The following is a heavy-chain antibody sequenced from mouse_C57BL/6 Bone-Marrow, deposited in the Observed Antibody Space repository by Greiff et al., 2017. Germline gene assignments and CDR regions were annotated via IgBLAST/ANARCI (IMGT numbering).Heavy chain of an antibody. V-gene: IGHV1-64*01. CDR2: IHPNSGST. CDR3: ARPGTEGYYYAMDY. Sequence: QVQLQQPGAELVKPGASVKLSCKASGYTFTSYWMHWVKQRPGQGLEWIGMIHPNSGSTNYNEKFESKATLTVDKSSSTAYMQLSSLTSEDSAVYYCARPGTEGYYYAMDYWGQGTSVTVSS. CDR1: GYTFTSYW. D-gene: IGHD4-1*01. J-gene: IGHJ4*01.